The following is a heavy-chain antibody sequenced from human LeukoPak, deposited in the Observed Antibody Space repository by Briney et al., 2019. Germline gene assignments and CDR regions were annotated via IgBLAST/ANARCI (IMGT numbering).Heavy chain of an antibody. CDR2: IKLDGSEK. J-gene: IGHJ4*02. CDR3: VRGGGAFDY. D-gene: IGHD3-10*01. CDR1: GXTFSTYT. Sequence: GGSLRLSCAASGXTFSTYTMNWVRQAPGKGLEWVANIKLDGSEKYCVDSVKGRFTISRDNAENSLFLQMNSLRAEDTAVYYCVRGGGAFDYWGQGTLVTVSS. V-gene: IGHV3-7*04.